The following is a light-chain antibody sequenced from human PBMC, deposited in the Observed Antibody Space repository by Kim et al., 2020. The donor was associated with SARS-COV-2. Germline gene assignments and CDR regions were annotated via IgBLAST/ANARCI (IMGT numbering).Light chain of an antibody. Sequence: SYELTQPPSVSVSPGQTASITCSGDKLGDKYACWYQQKPGRSPVLVIYQDSKRPSGIPERFSGSNSGNTATLTISGTQAMDEADYYCQAWDSRTDNYVYG. V-gene: IGLV3-1*01. CDR3: QAWDSRTDNYV. J-gene: IGLJ1*01. CDR2: QDS. CDR1: KLGDKY.